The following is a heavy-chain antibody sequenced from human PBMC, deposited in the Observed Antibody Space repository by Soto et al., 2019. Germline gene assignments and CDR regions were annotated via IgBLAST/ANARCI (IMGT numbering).Heavy chain of an antibody. D-gene: IGHD2-15*01. Sequence: SETLSLTCAVDGGSFSGYYCSWIRQPPGNGLEWIGEINHSGSTNYNPSLKSRVTISVDTSKNQFSLKLSAVTAADTAVYYCARGNIVVVVAANGRSFDPWGQGTMVTVSS. CDR2: INHSGST. J-gene: IGHJ5*02. CDR3: ARGNIVVVVAANGRSFDP. CDR1: GGSFSGYY. V-gene: IGHV4-34*01.